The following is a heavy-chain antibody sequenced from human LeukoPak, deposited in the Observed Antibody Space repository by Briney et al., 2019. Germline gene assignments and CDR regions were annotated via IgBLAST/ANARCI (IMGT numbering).Heavy chain of an antibody. CDR1: GFTFSDYY. Sequence: GGSLRLSCAASGFTFSDYYMSWIRQAPGKGLEWVSYISSSGSTIYYADSVKGRFTISRDNAKNSLYLQMNSLRAEDTAVYYRASPTDSDAFDIWGQGTMVTVSS. CDR3: ASPTDSDAFDI. J-gene: IGHJ3*02. V-gene: IGHV3-11*01. CDR2: ISSSGSTI.